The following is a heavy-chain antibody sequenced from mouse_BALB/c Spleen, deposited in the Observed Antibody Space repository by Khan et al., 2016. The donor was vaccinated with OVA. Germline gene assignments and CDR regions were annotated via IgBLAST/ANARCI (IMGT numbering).Heavy chain of an antibody. V-gene: IGHV5-17*02. Sequence: EVQLVESGGGLVQPGGSRKLSCAASGFTFSSYGMHWVRQAPEKGLEWIAYISGDSNTIYYADTVKGRFTISRDNSKNTLFLQMTSLMSEDTTRYYCATSYFYGYYFDYWGPGTPLTVSS. J-gene: IGHJ2*01. CDR3: ATSYFYGYYFDY. CDR2: ISGDSNTI. CDR1: GFTFSSYG. D-gene: IGHD1-1*01.